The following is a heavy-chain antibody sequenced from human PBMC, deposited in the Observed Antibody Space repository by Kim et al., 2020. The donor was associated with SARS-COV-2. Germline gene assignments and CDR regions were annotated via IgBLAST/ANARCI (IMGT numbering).Heavy chain of an antibody. CDR3: SRGVYDYVWGSYQYYYGSDV. Sequence: GGSLRLSCTASGLTFSSYWMHWVRQAPGKGLVWVSRINSDGSSTIYADSVKGRFTISRDNAKNTLYLQMNSLRAEDTAVYYCSRGVYDYVWGSYQYYYGSDVWGQGTTVTVSS. CDR2: INSDGSST. D-gene: IGHD3-16*02. J-gene: IGHJ6*02. V-gene: IGHV3-74*01. CDR1: GLTFSSYW.